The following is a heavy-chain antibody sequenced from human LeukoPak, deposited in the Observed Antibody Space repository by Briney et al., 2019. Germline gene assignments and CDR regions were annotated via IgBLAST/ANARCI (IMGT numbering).Heavy chain of an antibody. CDR3: AKVSLRYFDWINYFDY. D-gene: IGHD3-9*01. Sequence: GGSLRLSCAASGFTFSSYGMHWVRQAPGKGLEWVAFIRYDGSNKYYADSVKGRFTISRDNSKNTLYLQMNSLRAEDTAVYYCAKVSLRYFDWINYFDYWGQGTLVTVSS. CDR2: IRYDGSNK. J-gene: IGHJ4*02. CDR1: GFTFSSYG. V-gene: IGHV3-30*02.